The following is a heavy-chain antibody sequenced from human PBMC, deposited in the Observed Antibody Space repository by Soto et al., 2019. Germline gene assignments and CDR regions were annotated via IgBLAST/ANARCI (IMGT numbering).Heavy chain of an antibody. CDR3: ARDRVLRLRGWYYYYYYGMDV. CDR1: GYTFTSYY. CDR2: INPSGGST. Sequence: ASVKVSCKASGYTFTSYYMHWVRQAPGQGLEWMGIINPSGGSTSYAQKFQGRVTMTRDTSTSTVYMELSSLRSEDTAVYYCARDRVLRLRGWYYYYYYGMDVWGQGTTVTVSS. V-gene: IGHV1-46*01. J-gene: IGHJ6*02. D-gene: IGHD2-15*01.